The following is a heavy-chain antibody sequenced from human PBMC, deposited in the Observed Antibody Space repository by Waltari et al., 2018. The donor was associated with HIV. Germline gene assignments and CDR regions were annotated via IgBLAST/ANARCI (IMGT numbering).Heavy chain of an antibody. J-gene: IGHJ3*01. CDR1: GFTLSSHW. D-gene: IGHD2-2*01. CDR2: IKEDGSEK. Sequence: EVQLVESGGGLVQPGGSLRLSCAASGFTLSSHWLTWVCQAPGKGLEWVANIKEDGSEKHYVDSVKGRFTISRDNAENSLFLQMNSLRADDTAVYYCARVGIVVVPAGTPNDAFDVWGQGTMVTVSS. V-gene: IGHV3-7*01. CDR3: ARVGIVVVPAGTPNDAFDV.